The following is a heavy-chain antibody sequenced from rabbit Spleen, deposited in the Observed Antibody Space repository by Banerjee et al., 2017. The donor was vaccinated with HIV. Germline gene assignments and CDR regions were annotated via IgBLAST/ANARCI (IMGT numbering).Heavy chain of an antibody. V-gene: IGHV1S43*01. CDR3: ARATYSYYWGVTL. D-gene: IGHD8-1*01. Sequence: QEQLEESGGDLVKPEGSLTLTCTASGFSFSNSHCMCWVRQAPGKGLEWIACINSGSGSTWYASWVNGRFTISSSTSLNTVDLKMTSLTAADTATYFCARATYSYYWGVTLWGPGTLVTVS. CDR1: GFSFSNSHC. CDR2: INSGSGST. J-gene: IGHJ4*01.